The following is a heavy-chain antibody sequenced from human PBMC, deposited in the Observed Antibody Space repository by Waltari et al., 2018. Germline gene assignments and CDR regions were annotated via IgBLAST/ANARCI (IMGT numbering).Heavy chain of an antibody. CDR1: GYALNSGLF. Sequence: HLQESGPGLVKPSETLSLTCDVSGYALNSGLFWVWIRQPPGKGLEWVATCYHDGTTFYNPSLNSRATTSMDTSRNQFSLKLRSVTAADTAVYFCSRQVLGYCTSAACRRLESWGQGTLVTVSS. J-gene: IGHJ4*02. CDR3: SRQVLGYCTSAACRRLES. D-gene: IGHD2-2*03. CDR2: CYHDGTT. V-gene: IGHV4-38-2*01.